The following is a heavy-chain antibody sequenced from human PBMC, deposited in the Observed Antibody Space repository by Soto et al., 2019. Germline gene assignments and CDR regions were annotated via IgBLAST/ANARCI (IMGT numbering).Heavy chain of an antibody. CDR3: ARATSVDAY. CDR1: GFAFSGYW. Sequence: EVQLVESGGDLVQPGGSLRLSCAASGFAFSGYWMSWVRQAPGKGLEGVANIKQDGSEKYYVDSVKGRFTISRDNAKNSLYLQMNRLRVEDTAVYYCARATSVDAYWGQGTLVNVS. J-gene: IGHJ4*02. V-gene: IGHV3-7*01. CDR2: IKQDGSEK. D-gene: IGHD5-12*01.